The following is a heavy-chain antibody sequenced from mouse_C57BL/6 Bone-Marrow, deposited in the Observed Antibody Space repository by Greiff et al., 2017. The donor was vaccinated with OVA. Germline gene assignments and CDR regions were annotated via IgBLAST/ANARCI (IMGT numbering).Heavy chain of an antibody. CDR3: ARTTTVVATRGFAY. J-gene: IGHJ3*01. CDR2: IDPSDSYT. V-gene: IGHV1-50*01. Sequence: QVHVKQPGAELVKPGASVKLSCKASGYTFTSYWMQWVKQRPGQGLEWIGEIDPSDSYTNYNQKFKGKATLTVDTSSSTAYMQLSSLTSEDSAVYYCARTTTVVATRGFAYWGQGTLVTVSA. CDR1: GYTFTSYW. D-gene: IGHD1-1*01.